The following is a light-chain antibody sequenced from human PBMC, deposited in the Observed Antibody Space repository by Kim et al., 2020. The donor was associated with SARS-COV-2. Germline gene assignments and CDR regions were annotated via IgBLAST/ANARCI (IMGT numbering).Light chain of an antibody. Sequence: ASVGDRVTITCRASQAINNYLGWFQQKPGKAPKSLIYGASSLQSGVPSKFSGGGSGTDFTLTIIDVQTEDFATYYCQQYNSYPITFGQGTRLEIK. J-gene: IGKJ5*01. V-gene: IGKV1-16*02. CDR3: QQYNSYPIT. CDR1: QAINNY. CDR2: GAS.